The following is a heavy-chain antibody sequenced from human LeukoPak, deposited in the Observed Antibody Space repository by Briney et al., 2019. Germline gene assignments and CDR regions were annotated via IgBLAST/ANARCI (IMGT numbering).Heavy chain of an antibody. V-gene: IGHV1-2*06. CDR3: ARDYCSSTSCLFDY. CDR1: GYTFTGYY. Sequence: ASVKVSCKASGYTFTGYYMHWVRQAPGQGLEWMGRINPNSGGSNYAQKFQGRVTMTRDTSISTAYMELSRLRSDDTAVYYCARDYCSSTSCLFDYWGQGTLVTVSS. J-gene: IGHJ4*02. CDR2: INPNSGGS. D-gene: IGHD2-2*01.